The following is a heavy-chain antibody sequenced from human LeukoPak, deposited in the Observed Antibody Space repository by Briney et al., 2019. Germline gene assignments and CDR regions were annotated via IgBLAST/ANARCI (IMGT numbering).Heavy chain of an antibody. CDR2: INHSGST. J-gene: IGHJ4*02. Sequence: AETLSLTCAVYGTSFSGYYWSWIRQPPGKGLEWIGEINHSGSTNYNPSLKSRVTISVDTSKNQFSLKLSSVTAADTDVYYCARGPQWLRFSCGFDYWGQGTLVTVSS. D-gene: IGHD5-12*01. V-gene: IGHV4-34*01. CDR1: GTSFSGYY. CDR3: ARGPQWLRFSCGFDY.